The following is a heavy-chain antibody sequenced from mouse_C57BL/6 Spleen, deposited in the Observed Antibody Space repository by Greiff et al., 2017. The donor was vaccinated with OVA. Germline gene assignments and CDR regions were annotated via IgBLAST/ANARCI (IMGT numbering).Heavy chain of an antibody. CDR1: GYTFTDYN. D-gene: IGHD2-4*01. CDR2: INPNNGGT. J-gene: IGHJ1*03. CDR3: ARQYYDYDWYFDV. V-gene: IGHV1-18*01. Sequence: VHVKQSGPELVKPGASVKIPCKASGYTFTDYNMDWVKQSHGKSLEWIGDINPNNGGTIYNQKFKGKATLTVDKSSSTAYMELRSLTSEDTAVYYCARQYYDYDWYFDVWGTGTTVTVSS.